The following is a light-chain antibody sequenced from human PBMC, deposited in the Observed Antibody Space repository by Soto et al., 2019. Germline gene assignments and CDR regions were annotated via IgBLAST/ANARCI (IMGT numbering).Light chain of an antibody. CDR2: LGY. CDR1: RSLLKANGYTY. J-gene: IGKJ1*01. Sequence: DIVMTQSPLSLTVTPGEPASISCGSSRSLLKANGYTYFHWFLQKPGQSPQLLIYLGYTRVPGVPDRFSGTGSGTHFTLEISRVEADDVGVYYCMQTLGSRTFGQGTKLEIK. CDR3: MQTLGSRT. V-gene: IGKV2-28*01.